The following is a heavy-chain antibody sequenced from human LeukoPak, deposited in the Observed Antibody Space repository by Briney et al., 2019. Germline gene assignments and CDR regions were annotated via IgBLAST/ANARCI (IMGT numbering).Heavy chain of an antibody. D-gene: IGHD4-17*01. V-gene: IGHV3-7*01. CDR3: ARPTTVGSLFDY. Sequence: PGGSLRLSCAASGFTFSDYWMSWVRQAPGKGLEWVANIKQGGSAKFYVDSVKGRFTISRDNAKNSLYLQMNSLRVEDTAVYYCARPTTVGSLFDYWGQGTLVTVSS. J-gene: IGHJ4*02. CDR2: IKQGGSAK. CDR1: GFTFSDYW.